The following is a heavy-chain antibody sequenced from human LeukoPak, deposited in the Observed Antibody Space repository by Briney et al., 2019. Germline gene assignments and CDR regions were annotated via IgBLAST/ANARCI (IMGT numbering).Heavy chain of an antibody. CDR3: ARHRGMGPFDY. CDR1: GGSFSGYY. Sequence: PSETLSLTCAVYGGSFSGYYWSWIRQPPGKGLEWIGEINHSGSTNYNPSLKSRVTISVDTSKNQFSLKLSSVTAADTAVYYCARHRGMGPFDYWGQGTLVTVSS. CDR2: INHSGST. J-gene: IGHJ4*02. D-gene: IGHD3-16*01. V-gene: IGHV4-34*01.